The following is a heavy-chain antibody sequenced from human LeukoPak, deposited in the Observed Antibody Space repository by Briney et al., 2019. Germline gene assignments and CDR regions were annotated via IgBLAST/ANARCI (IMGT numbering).Heavy chain of an antibody. CDR3: AKVTSGGLHGMDV. D-gene: IGHD2-15*01. Sequence: GGSLRLSCAASGFTFSSSAMTWVRQAPGKGLEWVSAISGSGGYTYYADSVKGRFTISRDNSKNTLYLQMNSLSTEDTAVYYCAKVTSGGLHGMDVWGQGTTVTVSS. CDR2: ISGSGGYT. CDR1: GFTFSSSA. V-gene: IGHV3-23*01. J-gene: IGHJ6*02.